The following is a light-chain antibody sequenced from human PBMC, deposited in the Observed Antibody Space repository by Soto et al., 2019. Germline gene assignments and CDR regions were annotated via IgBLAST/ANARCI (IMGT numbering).Light chain of an antibody. Sequence: EVLMTQSPDTLYVSPGERVTLSCRASQSISDKLAWYQQKPGQGPRLLVYRGSIRTLGIPARFSGSESGTEFTLTISSLQSDDFAGYYCQQYNTWLITFGQGTRLEIK. J-gene: IGKJ5*01. CDR2: RGS. CDR3: QQYNTWLIT. V-gene: IGKV3-15*01. CDR1: QSISDK.